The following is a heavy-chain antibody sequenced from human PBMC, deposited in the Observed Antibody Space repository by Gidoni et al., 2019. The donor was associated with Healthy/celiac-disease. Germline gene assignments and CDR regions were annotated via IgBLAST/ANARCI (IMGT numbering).Heavy chain of an antibody. Sequence: EVQLVESGGGLVQPGWSLRLSCAASGFTFSSYWMHWVRQAPGKGLVWVSRINSDGSSTSYADSVKGRFTISRDNAKNTLYLQMNSLRAEDTAVYYCARDLGTINDYGDPDYWGQGTLVTVSS. CDR2: INSDGSST. J-gene: IGHJ4*02. V-gene: IGHV3-74*01. CDR3: ARDLGTINDYGDPDY. D-gene: IGHD4-17*01. CDR1: GFTFSSYW.